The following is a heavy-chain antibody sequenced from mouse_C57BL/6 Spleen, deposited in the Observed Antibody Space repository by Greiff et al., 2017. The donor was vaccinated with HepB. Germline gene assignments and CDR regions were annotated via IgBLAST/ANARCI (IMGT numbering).Heavy chain of an antibody. CDR2: ISSGGSYT. D-gene: IGHD2-5*01. CDR3: ARHEYSNYVDAMDY. CDR1: GFTFSSYG. Sequence: DVMLVESGGDLVKPGGSLKLSCAASGFTFSSYGMSWVRQTPDKRLEWVATISSGGSYTYYPDSVKGRFTISRDNAKNTLYLQMSSLKAEDTAMYYWARHEYSNYVDAMDYWGQGTSVTVSS. J-gene: IGHJ4*01. V-gene: IGHV5-6*02.